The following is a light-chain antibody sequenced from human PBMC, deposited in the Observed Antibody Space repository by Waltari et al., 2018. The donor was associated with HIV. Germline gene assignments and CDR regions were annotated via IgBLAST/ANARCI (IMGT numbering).Light chain of an antibody. J-gene: IGLJ2*01. Sequence: SYELTQPPSVSVSPGQTASITRSGDKLGNKYACWYQQKPGQSPVLVIYQDNQRPSGIPERFSGSNSGNTATLTVSGTQAMDEADYYCQAWDSSTDVVFGGGTKLTVL. CDR2: QDN. CDR1: KLGNKY. CDR3: QAWDSSTDVV. V-gene: IGLV3-1*01.